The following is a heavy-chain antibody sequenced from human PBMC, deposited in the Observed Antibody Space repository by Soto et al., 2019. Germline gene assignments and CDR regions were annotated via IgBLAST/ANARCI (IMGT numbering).Heavy chain of an antibody. CDR1: GFTFTTYE. CDR2: ISGSGSAI. D-gene: IGHD6-19*01. V-gene: IGHV3-48*03. CDR3: ARSSGPRHFDY. Sequence: LSLSCVASGFTFTTYEMNWVRQTPAKGLEWVSYISGSGSAIYYTESVKGRLTISRDNAENSLYLQMNSLRAEDTGVYFCARSSGPRHFDYWGRGTLVPVSS. J-gene: IGHJ4*01.